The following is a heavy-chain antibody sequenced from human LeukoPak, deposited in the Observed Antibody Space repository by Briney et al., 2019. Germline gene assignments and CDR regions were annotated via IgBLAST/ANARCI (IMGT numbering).Heavy chain of an antibody. CDR3: ARDEGDYSSGWYFDY. Sequence: GGSLRLSCAASGFTFSSYAMHWVRQAPGKGLEWVAVISYDGSNKYYADSVKGRFTISRDNSKNTLYLQMNSLRAEDTAVYYCARDEGDYSSGWYFDYWGQGTRVTVSS. J-gene: IGHJ4*02. V-gene: IGHV3-30-3*01. CDR1: GFTFSSYA. D-gene: IGHD6-19*01. CDR2: ISYDGSNK.